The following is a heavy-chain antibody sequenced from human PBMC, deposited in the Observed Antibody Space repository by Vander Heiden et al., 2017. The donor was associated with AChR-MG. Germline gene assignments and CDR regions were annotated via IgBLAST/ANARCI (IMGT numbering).Heavy chain of an antibody. CDR2: INPNSGGT. V-gene: IGHV1-2*02. CDR1: GYTFTGYY. CDR3: ARDLGWSTTGTTPLNWFDP. D-gene: IGHD1-1*01. Sequence: QVQLVQSGAEVKKPGASVKVSCKASGYTFTGYYMHWVRQAPGQGLEWMGWINPNSGGTNYAQKFQGRVTMTRDTSISTAYMELSRLRSDDTAVYYCARDLGWSTTGTTPLNWFDPWGQGTLVTVSS. J-gene: IGHJ5*02.